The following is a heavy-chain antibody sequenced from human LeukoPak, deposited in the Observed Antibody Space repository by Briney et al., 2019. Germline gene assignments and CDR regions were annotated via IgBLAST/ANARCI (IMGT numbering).Heavy chain of an antibody. V-gene: IGHV3-15*01. Sequence: GGSLRLSCAASGFTFSNAWMSWVRQAPGKGLEWVGRIKSKTDGGTTDYAAPVKGRFTISRDDSKNTLYLQMNSLKTEDTAVYYCTTNPVVVKKGYGMDVWGQGTTVTVSS. CDR2: IKSKTDGGTT. CDR1: GFTFSNAW. D-gene: IGHD3-22*01. J-gene: IGHJ6*02. CDR3: TTNPVVVKKGYGMDV.